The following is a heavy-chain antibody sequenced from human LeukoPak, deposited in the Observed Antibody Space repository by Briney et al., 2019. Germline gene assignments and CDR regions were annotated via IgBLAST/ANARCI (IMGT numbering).Heavy chain of an antibody. V-gene: IGHV3-48*03. D-gene: IGHD5-12*01. CDR3: ARGPYDSYFDY. J-gene: IGHJ4*02. CDR2: SSSSGSTT. CDR1: GFTFSGYE. Sequence: GGSLRLSCAPSGFTFSGYEMNWVREAPRKGLEWVSYSSSSGSTTYYADSVKGRFSISRDNAKNSLYLQMNSLRAEDTAVYYCARGPYDSYFDYWGQGTLVTVSS.